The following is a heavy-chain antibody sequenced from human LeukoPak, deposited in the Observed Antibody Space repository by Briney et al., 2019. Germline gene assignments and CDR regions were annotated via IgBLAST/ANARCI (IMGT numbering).Heavy chain of an antibody. CDR3: ARRKSSRTHITMVRGVKGGYFDY. CDR2: IYYSGST. D-gene: IGHD3-10*01. CDR1: GGSISSSSYY. J-gene: IGHJ4*02. Sequence: SETLSLTCTVSGGSISSSSYYWGWIRQPPGKGLEWIGSIYYSGSTYYNPSLKSRVTISVATSKNQFSLKLSSVTAADTAVYYCARRKSSRTHITMVRGVKGGYFDYWGQGTLVTVSS. V-gene: IGHV4-39*01.